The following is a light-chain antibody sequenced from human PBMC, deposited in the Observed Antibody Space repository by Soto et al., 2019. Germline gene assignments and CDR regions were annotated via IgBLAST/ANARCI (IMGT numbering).Light chain of an antibody. CDR2: DVS. CDR3: SSYTSSNTRDV. V-gene: IGLV2-14*03. Sequence: QSALTQPASVSGSPGQSITISCTGTSSDVGGYNYVSWYQQYPGKAPKLLIYDVSNRPSGVSNRFSGSKSGNTASLTISGLQAEDEADYYCSSYTSSNTRDVFGTGTKLTVL. J-gene: IGLJ1*01. CDR1: SSDVGGYNY.